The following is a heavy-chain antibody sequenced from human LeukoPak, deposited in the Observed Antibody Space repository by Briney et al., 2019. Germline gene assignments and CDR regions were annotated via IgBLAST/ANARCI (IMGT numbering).Heavy chain of an antibody. CDR1: GFTFSSYW. CDR3: ARVQGSGWYPLWFDP. CDR2: IKQDGSEK. V-gene: IGHV3-7*01. D-gene: IGHD6-19*01. Sequence: GGSLRLSCAASGFTFSSYWMSWVRQAPGKGLEWVANIKQDGSEKYYVDSVKGRFTISRDNAKNSLYLQMNSLRAGDTAVYYCARVQGSGWYPLWFDPWGQGTLVTVSS. J-gene: IGHJ5*02.